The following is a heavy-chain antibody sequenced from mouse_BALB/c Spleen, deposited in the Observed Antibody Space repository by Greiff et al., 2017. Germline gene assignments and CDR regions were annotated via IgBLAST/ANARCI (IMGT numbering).Heavy chain of an antibody. J-gene: IGHJ3*01. V-gene: IGHV5-4*02. CDR2: ISDGGSYT. Sequence: EVKLVESGGGLVKPGGSLKLSCAASGFTFSDYYMYWVRQTPEKRLEWVATISDGGSYTYYPDSVKGRFTISRDNAKNNLYLQMSSLKSEDTATYYCARDRGYGNYAWFAYWGQGTLVTVSA. D-gene: IGHD2-1*01. CDR3: ARDRGYGNYAWFAY. CDR1: GFTFSDYY.